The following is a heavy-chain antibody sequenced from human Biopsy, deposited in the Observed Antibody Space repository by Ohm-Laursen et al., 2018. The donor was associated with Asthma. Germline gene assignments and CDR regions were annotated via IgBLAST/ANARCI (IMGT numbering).Heavy chain of an antibody. CDR3: TRHNDY. V-gene: IGHV2-70*04. Sequence: PTQTLTLTCSFSGFSLSSSGANVNWIRQPPVKALEWLARIDWEEDKFYSTSLRTRLTISKGSSEDQVVLTMTNMGPVDTATYYCTRHNDYWGQGTLVTVYS. CDR2: IDWEEDK. J-gene: IGHJ4*02. D-gene: IGHD1-14*01. CDR1: GFSLSSSGAN.